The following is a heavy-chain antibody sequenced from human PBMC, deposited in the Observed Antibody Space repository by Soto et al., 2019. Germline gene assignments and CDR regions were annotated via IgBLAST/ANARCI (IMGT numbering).Heavy chain of an antibody. V-gene: IGHV2-5*02. CDR1: GLSLSTYGVG. CDR3: AHRPGFSMPFDY. CDR2: IYWDDDT. J-gene: IGHJ4*02. D-gene: IGHD2-2*01. Sequence: SGPTVVNPTQTLTLTCSFSGLSLSTYGVGVGWIRQPPGKALEWLALIYWDDDTRFSPSLNSRLAIPKDTSKSQVVLTMTHMDPVDTATYYWAHRPGFSMPFDYWGPGSLVTVSS.